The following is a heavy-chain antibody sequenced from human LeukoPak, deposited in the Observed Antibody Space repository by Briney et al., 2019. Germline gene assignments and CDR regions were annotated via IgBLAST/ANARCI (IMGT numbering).Heavy chain of an antibody. CDR1: GGSISSYY. D-gene: IGHD6-13*01. J-gene: IGHJ6*02. Sequence: SETLSLTCTVSGGSISSYYWSWIRQPPGKGLEWIGYIYYSGSTNYNPSLKSRVTISVDTSKNQFSLKLNSVTAADTAVYYCAKALYSTSSSYYYGMVVWGQGTTVTVSS. CDR2: IYYSGST. CDR3: AKALYSTSSSYYYGMVV. V-gene: IGHV4-59*08.